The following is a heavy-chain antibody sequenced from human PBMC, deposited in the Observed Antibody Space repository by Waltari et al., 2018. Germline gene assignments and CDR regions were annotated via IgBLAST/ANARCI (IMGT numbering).Heavy chain of an antibody. CDR1: GFTVSSNY. J-gene: IGHJ4*02. V-gene: IGHV3-66*02. Sequence: EVQLVESGGGLVQPGGSLRLSCAASGFTVSSNYMNWVRQAPGKGLEWVSVIYSGGSTYYADSVKGRFTISRDNSKNTVYLQMNSLRAEDTAVYYCARWATVVIPFYFDLWGQGTLVTVSS. D-gene: IGHD2-15*01. CDR2: IYSGGST. CDR3: ARWATVVIPFYFDL.